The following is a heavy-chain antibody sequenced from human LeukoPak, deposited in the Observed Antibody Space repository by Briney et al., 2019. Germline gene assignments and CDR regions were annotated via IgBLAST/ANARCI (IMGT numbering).Heavy chain of an antibody. J-gene: IGHJ4*02. CDR1: GGSISSYY. CDR2: IYYSGST. V-gene: IGHV4-59*12. D-gene: IGHD6-6*01. Sequence: SETLSLTCTVSGGSISSYYWSWIRQPPGKGLEWIGYIYYSGSTNYNPSLKSRVTISVDRSKNQFSLKLSSVTAADTAVYYCARGRYSSSLVVDYWGQGTLVTVSS. CDR3: ARGRYSSSLVVDY.